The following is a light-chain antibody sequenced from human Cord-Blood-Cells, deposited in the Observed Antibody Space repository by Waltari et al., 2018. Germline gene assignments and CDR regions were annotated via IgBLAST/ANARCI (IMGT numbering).Light chain of an antibody. V-gene: IGKV3-11*01. CDR3: QQRSNWPLT. J-gene: IGKJ4*01. CDR1: QSVSSY. CDR2: DAS. Sequence: EIVLTQSTATLSLSPGERATLSCRASQSVSSYLAWYQQKPGQAPRLLIYDASNRATGIPARFSGSGSGTYFTLTISSLEPEDFAVYYCQQRSNWPLTFGGGTKVEIK.